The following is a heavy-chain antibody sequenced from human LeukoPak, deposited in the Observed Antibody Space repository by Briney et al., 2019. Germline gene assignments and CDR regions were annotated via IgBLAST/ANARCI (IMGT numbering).Heavy chain of an antibody. V-gene: IGHV3-21*04. CDR1: GFTFSSYS. CDR2: ISSSSSYI. CDR3: AKDAVYCSGGSCYSGVLYYMDV. D-gene: IGHD2-15*01. J-gene: IGHJ6*03. Sequence: GGSLRLSCAASGFTFSSYSMNWVRQAPGKGLEWVSSISSSSSYIYYADSVKGRFTISRDNAKNSLYLQMNSLRAEDTAVYYCAKDAVYCSGGSCYSGVLYYMDVWGKGTTVTVSS.